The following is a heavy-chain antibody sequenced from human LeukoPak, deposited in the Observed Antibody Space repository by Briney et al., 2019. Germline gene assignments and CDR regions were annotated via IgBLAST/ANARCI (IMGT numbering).Heavy chain of an antibody. J-gene: IGHJ3*02. CDR2: IIPIFGTA. CDR3: ARDEHIVVVTEGGNAFDI. D-gene: IGHD2-21*02. V-gene: IGHV1-69*01. CDR1: GGTFSSYA. Sequence: SVKVSCKASGGTFSSYAISWVRQAPGQGLEWMGGIIPIFGTANYAQKFQGRVTITADESTSTAYMELSSLRSEDTAVYYCARDEHIVVVTEGGNAFDIWGQGTVVTVSS.